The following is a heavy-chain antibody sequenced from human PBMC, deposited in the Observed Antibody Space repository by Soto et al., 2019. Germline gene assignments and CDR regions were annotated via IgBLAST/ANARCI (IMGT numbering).Heavy chain of an antibody. J-gene: IGHJ5*02. D-gene: IGHD2-15*01. V-gene: IGHV4-59*01. CDR3: ARLVLGYCSGGSCSHEDNSYDP. Sequence: PSDTLSLTCTVSGGSISSYYWSWIRQPPGKGLEWIGYIYYSGSTNYNPSLKSRVTISVDTSKNQFSLKLSSVTAADTAVYYCARLVLGYCSGGSCSHEDNSYDPWGQGTLVTVSS. CDR1: GGSISSYY. CDR2: IYYSGST.